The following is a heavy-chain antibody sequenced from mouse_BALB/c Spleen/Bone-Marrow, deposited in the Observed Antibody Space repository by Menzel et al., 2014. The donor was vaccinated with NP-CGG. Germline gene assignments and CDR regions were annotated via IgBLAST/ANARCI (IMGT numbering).Heavy chain of an antibody. CDR1: GFDFSRYW. CDR3: ERLSYYGRFAY. J-gene: IGHJ3*01. D-gene: IGHD1-1*01. CDR2: INPDSSTI. Sequence: EVMLVESGGGLVQPGGSLKLSCAASGFDFSRYWVSWVRQAPGKGLEWIGEINPDSSTINYTPSLKDKFIISRDNAKNTLYLQMSKVRSEDTALYYCERLSYYGRFAYWGQGTLVTVSA. V-gene: IGHV4-1*02.